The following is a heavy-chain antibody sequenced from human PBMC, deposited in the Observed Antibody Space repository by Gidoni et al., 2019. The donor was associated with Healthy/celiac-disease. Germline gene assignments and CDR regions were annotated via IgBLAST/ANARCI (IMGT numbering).Heavy chain of an antibody. V-gene: IGHV3-21*01. CDR2: ISSSSSYI. D-gene: IGHD3-22*01. CDR3: ARDHADSSGYYYFAFAFDI. CDR1: GFTFSSYS. Sequence: EVQLVESGGGLVKPGGSLRLSCAASGFTFSSYSMNWVRQAPGKGLEWVSSISSSSSYIYYADSVKGRFTISRDNAKNSLYLQMNSLRAEDTAVYYCARDHADSSGYYYFAFAFDIWGQGTMVTVSS. J-gene: IGHJ3*02.